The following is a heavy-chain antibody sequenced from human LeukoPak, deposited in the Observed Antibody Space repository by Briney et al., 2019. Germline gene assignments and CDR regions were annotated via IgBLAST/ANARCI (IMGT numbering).Heavy chain of an antibody. CDR2: INPNSGGT. V-gene: IGHV1-2*02. CDR3: ARDRARSSWYYGRDYYYYYGMDV. D-gene: IGHD6-13*01. J-gene: IGHJ6*02. CDR1: GYTFTGYY. Sequence: ASVKVPCKASGYTFTGYYIHWVRQAPGQGLEWMGWINPNSGGTNYAQKFQGRVTMTRDTSISTAYMELSRLRSDDTAVYYCARDRARSSWYYGRDYYYYYGMDVWGQGTTVTVSS.